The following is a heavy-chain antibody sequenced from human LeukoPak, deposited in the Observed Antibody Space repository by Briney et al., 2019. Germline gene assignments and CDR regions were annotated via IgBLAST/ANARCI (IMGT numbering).Heavy chain of an antibody. Sequence: ASVKVSCKASGYTCTGYYMHWVRQAPGQGLEWMGWINPNSGGINDAQKFQGRVTMTRDTSISTAYMELSRLRSDDTAVYYCARVRIGYCSSTSCPNWFDPWGQGTLVTVSS. CDR1: GYTCTGYY. D-gene: IGHD2-2*01. CDR2: INPNSGGI. J-gene: IGHJ5*02. CDR3: ARVRIGYCSSTSCPNWFDP. V-gene: IGHV1-2*02.